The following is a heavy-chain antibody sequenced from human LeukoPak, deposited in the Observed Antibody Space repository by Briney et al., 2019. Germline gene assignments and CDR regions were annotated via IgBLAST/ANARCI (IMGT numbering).Heavy chain of an antibody. CDR3: AREEGEWFGELFLPFKY. V-gene: IGHV1-2*02. D-gene: IGHD3-10*01. CDR1: GYTFTGCY. Sequence: ASVKVSCKASGYTFTGCYMHWVRQAPGQGLEWMGWINPNSGGTNYAQKFQGRVTMTRDTSISTAYMELSRLRSDDTAVYYCAREEGEWFGELFLPFKYWGEGTLVTVSS. J-gene: IGHJ4*02. CDR2: INPNSGGT.